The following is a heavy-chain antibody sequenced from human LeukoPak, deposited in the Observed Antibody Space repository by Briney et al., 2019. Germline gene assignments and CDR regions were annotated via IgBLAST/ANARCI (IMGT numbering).Heavy chain of an antibody. J-gene: IGHJ3*02. V-gene: IGHV3-53*04. CDR3: ARHIGFDAFDI. CDR2: IYSAGST. Sequence: PGGSLRLSCEASGFTFSSYSMNWVRQAPGKGLEWVSLIYSAGSTYYADSVKGRFTISRHNSRNTLYLQMNSLRAEDTAVYYCARHIGFDAFDIWGQGTMVTVSS. CDR1: GFTFSSYS.